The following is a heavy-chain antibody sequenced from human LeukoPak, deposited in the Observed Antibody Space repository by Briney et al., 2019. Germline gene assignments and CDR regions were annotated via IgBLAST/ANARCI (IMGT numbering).Heavy chain of an antibody. V-gene: IGHV3-74*01. Sequence: PGGSLRLSCAASGLTYTDFWMHWVRQAPGKGLEWLSLIKNVGSVTRYADSVKGRFVISRDDAKNTLDLQMNSLKVDDTAIYYCATGHSYGYDYWGQRILVTVSS. CDR3: ATGHSYGYDY. D-gene: IGHD5-18*01. CDR2: IKNVGSVT. J-gene: IGHJ4*02. CDR1: GLTYTDFW.